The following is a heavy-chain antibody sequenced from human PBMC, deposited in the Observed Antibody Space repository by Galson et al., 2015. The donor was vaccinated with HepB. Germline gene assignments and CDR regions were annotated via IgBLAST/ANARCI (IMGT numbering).Heavy chain of an antibody. CDR3: ARDHYHYDTSAQKGADDGFDI. CDR2: ITPTSGTT. CDR1: GCTFRSFG. D-gene: IGHD3-22*01. Sequence: SVHVSCKASGCTFRSFGIIWVRQAPGQGLEWVGDITPTSGTTKYSWQFQGRVKITADGFTTTVYMEMTSLRTEDTAVYYCARDHYHYDTSAQKGADDGFDIWGQGTVVTVSS. V-gene: IGHV1-69*13. J-gene: IGHJ3*02.